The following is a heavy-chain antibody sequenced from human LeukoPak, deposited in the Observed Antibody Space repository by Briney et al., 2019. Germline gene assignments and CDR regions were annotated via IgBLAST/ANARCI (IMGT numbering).Heavy chain of an antibody. CDR1: GFTFSSYG. J-gene: IGHJ4*02. CDR2: VWFDGSKK. V-gene: IGHV3-33*01. Sequence: GGSLRLSCAASGFTFSSYGMHWVRQAPGKGLEWVAGVWFDGSKKSYADSVKGRFTISRDKAKNSLYLQMNSLRVDDTAVYYCAPAEYSSSSGGYWGQGTLVTVSS. CDR3: APAEYSSSSGGY. D-gene: IGHD6-6*01.